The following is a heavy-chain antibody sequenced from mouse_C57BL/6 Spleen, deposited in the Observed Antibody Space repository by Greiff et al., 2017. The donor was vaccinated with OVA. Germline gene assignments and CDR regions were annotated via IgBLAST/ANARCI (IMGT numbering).Heavy chain of an antibody. CDR2: IDPSDSYT. J-gene: IGHJ4*01. D-gene: IGHD1-1*02. CDR1: GYTFTSYW. CDR3: ASGVYYAMDD. Sequence: QVQLQQPGAELVRPGTSVKLSCKASGYTFTSYWMPWVKQRPGQGLEWIGVIDPSDSYTNYNQKFKGKATLTVDTSSSTAYMQLSSLTSEDSAVYYCASGVYYAMDDWGQGTSVTVSS. V-gene: IGHV1-59*01.